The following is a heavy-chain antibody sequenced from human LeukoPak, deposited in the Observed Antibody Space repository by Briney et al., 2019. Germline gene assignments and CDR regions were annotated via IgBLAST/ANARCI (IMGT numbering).Heavy chain of an antibody. CDR3: ARGVGGYYDSSGHYNY. Sequence: PGGSLRLSCAAFGFTFSSYWMHWVRQAPGKGLVWVSRINSDGSSTKYADSVKGRFTISRDNAKNTLYLQMNSLRAEDTAVYYCARGVGGYYDSSGHYNYWGQGTLVTVSS. V-gene: IGHV3-74*03. CDR2: INSDGSST. J-gene: IGHJ4*02. D-gene: IGHD3-22*01. CDR1: GFTFSSYW.